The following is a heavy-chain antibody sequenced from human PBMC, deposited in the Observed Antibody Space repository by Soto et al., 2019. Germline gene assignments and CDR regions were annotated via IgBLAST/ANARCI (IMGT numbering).Heavy chain of an antibody. J-gene: IGHJ4*02. CDR3: AKGGRQWLVTSDFNY. CDR1: GFTFSDYA. Sequence: VQLVESGGGVVQPGRSLRLSCAASGFTFSDYAMQWVRQAPGKGLEWVAVVSHDGRNTHYADSVKGRFTISRDSSKDTVSLEMTSLRAEGTAVYYCAKGGRQWLVTSDFNYWGQGALVTVSS. CDR2: VSHDGRNT. V-gene: IGHV3-30*18. D-gene: IGHD6-19*01.